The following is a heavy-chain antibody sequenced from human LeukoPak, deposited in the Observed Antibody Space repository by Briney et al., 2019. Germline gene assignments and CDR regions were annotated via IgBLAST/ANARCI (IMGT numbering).Heavy chain of an antibody. CDR2: INWNGGST. CDR3: ARGGITIFGVVSYMDV. CDR1: GFTFDDYG. Sequence: PGGSLRLSCAASGFTFDDYGMSWVRQAPGKGLEWVSGINWNGGSTGYADSVKGRFTISIDNAKKSLYLQMNRLRAEGTALYYCARGGITIFGVVSYMDVWGKGTTVTVSS. D-gene: IGHD3-3*01. V-gene: IGHV3-20*04. J-gene: IGHJ6*03.